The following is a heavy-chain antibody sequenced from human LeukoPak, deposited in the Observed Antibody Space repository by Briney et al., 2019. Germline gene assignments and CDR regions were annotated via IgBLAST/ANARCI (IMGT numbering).Heavy chain of an antibody. J-gene: IGHJ4*02. CDR3: ARTFDYRFDN. D-gene: IGHD3-16*01. CDR2: IYSGGNT. Sequence: GGSLRLSCAASGFTFSSNYMSWVRQAPGKGLEWVSVIYSGGNTYYADSVKGQFTVSKDNNKNTLYRQMSSRRAEDTAVCYFARTFDYRFDNWGEGTLVTVSS. CDR1: GFTFSSNY. V-gene: IGHV3-53*01.